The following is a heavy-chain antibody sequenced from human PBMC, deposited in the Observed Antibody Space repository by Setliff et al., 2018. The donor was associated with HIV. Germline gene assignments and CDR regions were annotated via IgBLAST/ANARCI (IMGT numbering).Heavy chain of an antibody. Sequence: GSLRLSCAASGFTFSGYSMHWVRQAPGKGLEWVSCISSSSSYIYYADSVKGRFTISRDNGDNSVYLQMNSLRPEDTAVYYCARSYYYDSSVGYWGQGTLVTVSS. J-gene: IGHJ4*02. CDR2: ISSSSSYI. CDR1: GFTFSGYS. V-gene: IGHV3-21*01. CDR3: ARSYYYDSSVGY. D-gene: IGHD3-22*01.